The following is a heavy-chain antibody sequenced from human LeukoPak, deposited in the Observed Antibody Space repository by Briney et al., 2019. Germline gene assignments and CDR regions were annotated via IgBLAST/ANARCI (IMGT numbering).Heavy chain of an antibody. CDR3: AGIAY. V-gene: IGHV3-7*01. CDR1: GFTFSSTW. Sequence: GGSLRLSCAASGFTFSSTWMSSVRPGGGKGLEWVANIKQDGSEKYYVDSLKGRFTISRDNAKNSLYLQMNSLRAEDTAVYYCAGIAYWGQGTLVTVSS. J-gene: IGHJ4*02. CDR2: IKQDGSEK. D-gene: IGHD2-15*01.